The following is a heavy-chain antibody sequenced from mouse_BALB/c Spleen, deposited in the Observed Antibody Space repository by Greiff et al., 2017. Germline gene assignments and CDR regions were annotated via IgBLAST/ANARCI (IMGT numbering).Heavy chain of an antibody. CDR3: FSTTAIGAMDY. J-gene: IGHJ4*01. CDR2: INPYNGDT. Sequence: EVQLQQSGPELVKPGASVKISCKASGYSFTGYFMNWVKQSHGKSLEWIGRINPYNGDTFYNQKFKGKATLTVDTSSSTAHMELLSLTSEDSAVYDSFSTTAIGAMDYWGQGTSVTVSS. D-gene: IGHD1-2*01. CDR1: GYSFTGYF. V-gene: IGHV1-37*01.